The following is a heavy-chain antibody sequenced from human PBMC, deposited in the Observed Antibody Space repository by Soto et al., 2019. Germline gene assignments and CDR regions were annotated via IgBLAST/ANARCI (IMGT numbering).Heavy chain of an antibody. Sequence: KPSETLSLTCTVSGGSVSSGSYYWSWIRQPPGKGLEWIGYIYYSGSTNYNPSLKSRVTISVDTSKNQFSLKLSSVTAADTAVYYCARGGVPAAMGGFDPWGQGTLVTVSS. CDR1: GGSVSSGSYY. V-gene: IGHV4-61*01. D-gene: IGHD2-2*01. J-gene: IGHJ5*02. CDR3: ARGGVPAAMGGFDP. CDR2: IYYSGST.